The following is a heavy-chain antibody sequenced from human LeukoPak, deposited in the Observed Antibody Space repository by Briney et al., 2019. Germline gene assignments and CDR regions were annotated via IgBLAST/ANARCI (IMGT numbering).Heavy chain of an antibody. Sequence: SETLSLTCAVYGGSFSGYYWSWIRQPPGKGLEWIGEINHSGSTNYNPSLKGRVTISVDTSKNQFSLRLSSVTAADTAVYYCAREVSDIVVVPAAPADAFDIWGQGTMVTVSS. CDR3: AREVSDIVVVPAAPADAFDI. CDR1: GGSFSGYY. J-gene: IGHJ3*02. D-gene: IGHD2-2*01. V-gene: IGHV4-34*01. CDR2: INHSGST.